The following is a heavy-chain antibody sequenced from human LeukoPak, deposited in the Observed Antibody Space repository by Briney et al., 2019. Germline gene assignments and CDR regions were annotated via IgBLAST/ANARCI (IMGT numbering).Heavy chain of an antibody. Sequence: ASVKVSCKASGGTFSSYAISWVRQAPGQGLEWMGGIIPISGTANYAQKFRGRVTMTTDTSTSTAYMELRSLRSDDTAVYYCARTGEYSDYWGQGTLVTVSS. CDR3: ARTGEYSDY. D-gene: IGHD2/OR15-2a*01. CDR1: GGTFSSYA. J-gene: IGHJ4*02. CDR2: IIPISGTA. V-gene: IGHV1-69*05.